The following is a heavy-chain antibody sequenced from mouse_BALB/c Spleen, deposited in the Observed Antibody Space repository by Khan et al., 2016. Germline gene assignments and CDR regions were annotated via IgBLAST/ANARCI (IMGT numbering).Heavy chain of an antibody. CDR2: IDPANVNT. D-gene: IGHD2-3*01. CDR3: TREGYYPY. J-gene: IGHJ2*01. V-gene: IGHV14-3*02. Sequence: VQLQQSGAELVKPGASVKLSCTASGFNIKDTYMHWVKQRPEQGLEWIGRIDPANVNTKYDPKFQGKATITADTSSNTAYLQLSSLTSEDTAVHYCTREGYYPYWGQGTTLTVSS. CDR1: GFNIKDTY.